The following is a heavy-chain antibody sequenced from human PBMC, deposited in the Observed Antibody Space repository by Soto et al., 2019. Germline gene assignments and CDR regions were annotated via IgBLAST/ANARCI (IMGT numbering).Heavy chain of an antibody. Sequence: HPGGSLRLSCVASGFTFSTDSMNWVRQATGKGLEWVAHISTSGATRYYADSVKGRFTISRDNSKNTLYLQMNSLRAEDTAVYYCAKDDVGYFDWLPLIGFFDYWGQGTLVTVSS. CDR1: GFTFSTDS. J-gene: IGHJ4*02. CDR2: ISTSGATR. V-gene: IGHV3-48*01. D-gene: IGHD3-9*01. CDR3: AKDDVGYFDWLPLIGFFDY.